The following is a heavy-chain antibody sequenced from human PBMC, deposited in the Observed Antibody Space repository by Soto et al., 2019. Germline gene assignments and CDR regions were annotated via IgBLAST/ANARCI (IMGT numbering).Heavy chain of an antibody. Sequence: GSLRLSGAASVFTCRSYAMSWVRQAPGKGLEWVSAISGSGDSTYYADSVKGRFTISRDNSKNTLYLQMNSLRGDDTALYYCAKDQGYCSSTSCYYDYWGQGTLVTVSS. V-gene: IGHV3-23*01. CDR3: AKDQGYCSSTSCYYDY. J-gene: IGHJ4*02. CDR1: VFTCRSYA. D-gene: IGHD2-2*01. CDR2: ISGSGDST.